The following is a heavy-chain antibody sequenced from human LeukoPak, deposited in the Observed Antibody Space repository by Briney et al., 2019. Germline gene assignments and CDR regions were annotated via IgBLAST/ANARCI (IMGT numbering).Heavy chain of an antibody. V-gene: IGHV1-69*05. D-gene: IGHD4-23*01. CDR3: ARVSDYGGNSVANYFDY. Sequence: ASVKVSCKASGGTFSSYAISWVRQAPGQGLEWMGGIIPIFGTANYAQKFQGRVTITTDESTSTAYVELSSLRSEDTAVYYCARVSDYGGNSVANYFDYWGQGTLVTVSS. CDR1: GGTFSSYA. CDR2: IIPIFGTA. J-gene: IGHJ4*02.